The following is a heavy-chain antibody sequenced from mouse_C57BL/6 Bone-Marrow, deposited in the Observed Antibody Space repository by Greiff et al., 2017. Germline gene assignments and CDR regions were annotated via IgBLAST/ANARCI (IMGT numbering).Heavy chain of an antibody. D-gene: IGHD4-1*01. Sequence: EVHLVESGGGLVKPGGSLKLSCAASGFTFSDYGMHWVRQAPEKGLEWVAYISSGSSTIYYADTVKGRFTISRDNAKNTLFLQMTSLRSEDTAMYYCARGGTNDYAMDYWGQGTSVTVSS. J-gene: IGHJ4*01. CDR2: ISSGSSTI. CDR1: GFTFSDYG. V-gene: IGHV5-17*01. CDR3: ARGGTNDYAMDY.